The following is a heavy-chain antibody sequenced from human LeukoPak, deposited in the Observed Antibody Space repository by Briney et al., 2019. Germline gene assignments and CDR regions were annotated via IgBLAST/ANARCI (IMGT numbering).Heavy chain of an antibody. CDR2: ITPSNGVT. J-gene: IGHJ4*02. D-gene: IGHD2-15*01. V-gene: IGHV1-46*01. CDR3: AGEVAATLFFDS. CDR1: AYTFSSYN. Sequence: ASVKVSCKASAYTFSSYNIHWMRQAPGQGLEWMGIITPSNGVTSYARNFRGRITMTRDTSTSTVYMDLNSLKSDDTAVYYCAGEVAATLFFDSWGQGTLVTVSS.